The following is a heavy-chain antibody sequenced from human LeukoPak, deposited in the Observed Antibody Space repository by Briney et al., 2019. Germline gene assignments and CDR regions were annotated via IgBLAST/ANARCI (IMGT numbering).Heavy chain of an antibody. Sequence: PGGSLRLSCAASGFTFSSYSMNWVRQAPGKGLEWVSSISSSSSYIYYADSVKGRFTISRDNAKNSLYLQMNSLRAEDTAVYYCARGDSSSSMIGDGMDVWGQGTTVTVSS. CDR3: ARGDSSSSMIGDGMDV. CDR1: GFTFSSYS. D-gene: IGHD6-13*01. J-gene: IGHJ6*02. V-gene: IGHV3-21*01. CDR2: ISSSSSYI.